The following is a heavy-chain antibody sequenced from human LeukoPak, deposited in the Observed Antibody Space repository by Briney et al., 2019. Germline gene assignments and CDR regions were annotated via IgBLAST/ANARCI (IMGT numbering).Heavy chain of an antibody. CDR1: GFTFSSYS. V-gene: IGHV4-34*01. D-gene: IGHD2-2*01. J-gene: IGHJ6*02. CDR3: ARARYQLPSPYYYGMDV. CDR2: INHSGST. Sequence: GSLRLSCVVSGFTFSSYSMNWVRQPPGKGLEWIGEINHSGSTNYNPSLKSRVTISVDTSKNQFSLKLSSVTAADTAVYYCARARYQLPSPYYYGMDVWGQGTTVTVSS.